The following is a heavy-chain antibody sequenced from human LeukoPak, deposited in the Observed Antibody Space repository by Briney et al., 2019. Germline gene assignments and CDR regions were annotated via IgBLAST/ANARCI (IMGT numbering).Heavy chain of an antibody. CDR3: ARDGVGYYDSSGYYYFQH. CDR1: GYTFTGCY. D-gene: IGHD3-22*01. J-gene: IGHJ1*01. V-gene: IGHV1-2*02. Sequence: ASVKVSCKASGYTFTGCYMHWVRQAPGQGLEWMGWINPNSGGTNYAQKFQGRVTMTRDTSISTAYMELSRLRSDDTAVYYCARDGVGYYDSSGYYYFQHWGQGTLVTVSS. CDR2: INPNSGGT.